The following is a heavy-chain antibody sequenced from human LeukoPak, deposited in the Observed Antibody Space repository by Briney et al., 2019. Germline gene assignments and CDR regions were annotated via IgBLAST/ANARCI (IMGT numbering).Heavy chain of an antibody. D-gene: IGHD5-12*01. CDR1: GFTFSSYA. J-gene: IGHJ4*02. V-gene: IGHV3-11*06. CDR2: ISSSSSYT. CDR3: ARDRGYSGYDSDY. Sequence: GGSLRLSCAASGFTFSSYAMSWIRQAPGKGLEWVSCISSSSSYTNYADSVKGRFTISRDNAKNSLYLQMNSLRAEDTAVYYCARDRGYSGYDSDYWGQGTLVTVSS.